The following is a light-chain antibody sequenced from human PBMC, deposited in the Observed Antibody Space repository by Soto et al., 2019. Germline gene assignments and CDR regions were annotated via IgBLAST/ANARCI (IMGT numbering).Light chain of an antibody. CDR3: MQGTHWPGT. V-gene: IGKV2-28*01. CDR2: LGS. Sequence: DIVMTQSPLSLPVTHGGPASISCRSSQSLLHSNGYNYLDWYLQKPGQSPQILIYLGSNRASGVPDRFSGSGSGTDFTLKISRVEAEDVGVYYCMQGTHWPGTFGQGTKVDI. CDR1: QSLLHSNGYNY. J-gene: IGKJ1*01.